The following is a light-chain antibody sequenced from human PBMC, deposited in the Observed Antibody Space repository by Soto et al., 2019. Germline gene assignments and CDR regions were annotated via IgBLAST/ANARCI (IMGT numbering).Light chain of an antibody. V-gene: IGLV1-51*02. CDR1: SSNIGNNY. CDR2: ENN. CDR3: RTWDSILEVV. Sequence: QSVLTQPPSVSAAPGQKVTISCSGSSSNIGNNYVSWYQQLPGTAPKLLIYENNKRPSGIPDRFSGSKSGTSATLGITGLQTGDEADYYCRTWDSILEVVFGGGTKLTVL. J-gene: IGLJ2*01.